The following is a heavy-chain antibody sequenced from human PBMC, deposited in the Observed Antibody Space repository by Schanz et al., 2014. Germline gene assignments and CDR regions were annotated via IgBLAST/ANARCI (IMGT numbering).Heavy chain of an antibody. CDR1: GFGFDDYA. V-gene: IGHV3-30*02. Sequence: VQLVESGGGLAQPGGSLRLSCAASGFGFDDYAMSWVRQAPGKGLEWVAVIRYDGRNKNFVESVKGRFTISRDNSNNTVYLQMNTLRAEDTAVYYCAKSKSQLPLFDYWGQGTLVIVSS. CDR3: AKSKSQLPLFDY. J-gene: IGHJ4*02. D-gene: IGHD2-21*01. CDR2: IRYDGRNK.